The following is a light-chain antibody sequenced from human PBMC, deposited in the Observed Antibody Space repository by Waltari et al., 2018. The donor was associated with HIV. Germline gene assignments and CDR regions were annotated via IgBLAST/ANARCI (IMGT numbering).Light chain of an antibody. CDR1: SSDVGSYNL. CDR3: CSYAGSSNWV. J-gene: IGLJ3*02. CDR2: EGI. V-gene: IGLV2-23*01. Sequence: QSALTQPASVSGSPGQSITISCTGSSSDVGSYNLVSWYQQHPGKAPKLMIYEGIKRPSGVSNRFSGSKSGNTASLTISGLQAEYEADYYCCSYAGSSNWVFGGGTKVTVL.